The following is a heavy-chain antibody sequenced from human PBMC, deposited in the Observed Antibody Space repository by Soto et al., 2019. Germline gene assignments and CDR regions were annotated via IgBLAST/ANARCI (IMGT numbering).Heavy chain of an antibody. CDR1: GYTFTSYD. D-gene: IGHD6-6*01. V-gene: IGHV1-8*01. CDR3: ARDPEYSGRWFDP. J-gene: IGHJ5*02. Sequence: ASVKVSCKASGYTFTSYDINWLRQATGQGLEWMGWMNPNSGNTGYAQKLQGRVTMTRNTSTSTAYMELSSLRSEDTAVYYCARDPEYSGRWFDPWGQGTLVTVSS. CDR2: MNPNSGNT.